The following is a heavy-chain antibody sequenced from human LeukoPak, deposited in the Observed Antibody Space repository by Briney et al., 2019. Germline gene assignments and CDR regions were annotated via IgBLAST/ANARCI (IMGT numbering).Heavy chain of an antibody. Sequence: SETLSLTCTVSGGSFNLYSWTWTRQPPGKGLEWIAEIGHGGSINFNPSLKSRVTVSLDTSKNQFSLSLSSVTAADTAVYYCASRETFYFYYMDVWGNGTTVTVSS. CDR1: GGSFNLYS. J-gene: IGHJ6*03. CDR2: IGHGGSI. V-gene: IGHV4-34*01. CDR3: ASRETFYFYYMDV. D-gene: IGHD1-26*01.